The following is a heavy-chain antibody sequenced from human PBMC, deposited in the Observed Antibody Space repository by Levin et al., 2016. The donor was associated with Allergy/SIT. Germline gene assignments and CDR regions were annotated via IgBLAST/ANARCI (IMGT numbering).Heavy chain of an antibody. V-gene: IGHV1-18*04. D-gene: IGHD3-22*01. CDR1: GYTFTGYY. J-gene: IGHJ4*02. CDR2: INPNSGNT. CDR3: ARDLRGYYLSPLFDY. Sequence: ASVKVSCKASGYTFTGYYMHWVRQAPGQGLEWMGWINPNSGNTNYAQKLQGRVTMTTDTSTSTAYMELRSLRSDDTAVYYCARDLRGYYLSPLFDYWGQGTLVTVSS.